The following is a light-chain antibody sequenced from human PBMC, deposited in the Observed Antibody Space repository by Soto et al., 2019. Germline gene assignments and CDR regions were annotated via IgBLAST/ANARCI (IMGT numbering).Light chain of an antibody. CDR1: SSDVGSYNS. V-gene: IGLV2-14*01. CDR3: GSYTSSSTLV. CDR2: DVS. Sequence: QSALTQPASVSGSPGQSITISCTGTSSDVGSYNSVSWYQQHPGKAPKVMIYDVSNRPSGVSKRFSGSKSGNTASLTISGLHAEDEADYYCGSYTSSSTLVFGGGTKLTVL. J-gene: IGLJ2*01.